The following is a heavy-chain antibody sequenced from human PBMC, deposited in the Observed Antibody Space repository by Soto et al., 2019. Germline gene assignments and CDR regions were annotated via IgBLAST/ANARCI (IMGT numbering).Heavy chain of an antibody. CDR3: AKDRLRFWRAFSAYRRNRSPDL. J-gene: IGHJ2*01. Sequence: VKWREWVSAISGSGGRTYYADSVKGRFTISRDNSKNTLYLQMNSLRAEDTAFFFRAKDRLRFWRAFSAYRRNRSPDL. D-gene: IGHD3-3*01. CDR2: ISGSGGRT. V-gene: IGHV3-23*01.